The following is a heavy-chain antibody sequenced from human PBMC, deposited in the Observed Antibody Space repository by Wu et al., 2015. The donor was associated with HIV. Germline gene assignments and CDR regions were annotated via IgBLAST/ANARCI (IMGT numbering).Heavy chain of an antibody. CDR2: INPATGGI. J-gene: IGHJ3*02. Sequence: QVRLEQSGAEMKNSGASVKVSCEASTYTFLGYYLHWLRQAPGQRLQWMGWINPATGGINYAQKFQGRLTLSVDASINTAFMDLKNLTFDDTAVYYCTRAEDILLGESAAFDIWGQGDNGSSSLQ. CDR3: TRAEDILLGESAAFDI. D-gene: IGHD3-10*01. CDR1: TYTFLGYY. V-gene: IGHV1-2*02.